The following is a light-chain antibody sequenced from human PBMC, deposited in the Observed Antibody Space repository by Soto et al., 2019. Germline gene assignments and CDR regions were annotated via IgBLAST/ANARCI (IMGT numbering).Light chain of an antibody. CDR2: EVS. J-gene: IGLJ1*01. Sequence: QSALTQPASVSGSPGQSITISCTGTSSDVGGYNYVSWYQQHPGKAPKLMIYEVSNRPSGVYNRFSGSKSGNTASLTISGLQAEHEADYYCSSYTGSSSPYVFGTGTKLTVL. CDR1: SSDVGGYNY. V-gene: IGLV2-14*01. CDR3: SSYTGSSSPYV.